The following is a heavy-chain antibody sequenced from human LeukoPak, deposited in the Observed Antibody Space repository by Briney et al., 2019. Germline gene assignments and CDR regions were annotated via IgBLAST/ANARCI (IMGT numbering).Heavy chain of an antibody. Sequence: SETLSLTCTVTGDSISKYYWSWIRQPPGKGLEWIGYIYYSGSTNYNPSLKSRVTMSVDTSKNQFSLKLTSVTAADTALYYCARELKVGNTGYYLDYWGQGTLVTVSP. D-gene: IGHD2/OR15-2a*01. J-gene: IGHJ4*02. CDR3: ARELKVGNTGYYLDY. CDR2: IYYSGST. V-gene: IGHV4-59*01. CDR1: GDSISKYY.